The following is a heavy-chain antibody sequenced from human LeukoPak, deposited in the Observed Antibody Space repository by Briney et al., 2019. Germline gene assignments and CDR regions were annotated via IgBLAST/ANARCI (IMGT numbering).Heavy chain of an antibody. D-gene: IGHD3-10*01. V-gene: IGHV3-30*18. CDR1: GFTFSSYG. CDR3: AKGLWFGELLDY. CDR2: ISYDGSNK. Sequence: GGSLRLSCAASGFTFSSYGMHWVRQAPGKGLEWVAVISYDGSNKYYADSVKGRFTISRDNSKNTLYLQMNSLRAEDTAEYYCAKGLWFGELLDYWGQGTLVTVSS. J-gene: IGHJ4*02.